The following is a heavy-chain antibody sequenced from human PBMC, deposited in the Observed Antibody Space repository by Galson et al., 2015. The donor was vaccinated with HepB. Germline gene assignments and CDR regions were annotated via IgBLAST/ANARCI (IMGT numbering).Heavy chain of an antibody. CDR2: IWYDGSNK. D-gene: IGHD1-26*01. Sequence: SLRLSCAASGFTFSSYGMHWVRQAPGKGLEWVAVIWYDGSNKYYADSVKGRFTISRDNSKNTLYLLMSSLRAEDTAVYYCARDYAVGGNTGIDYWGQGTLVTVSS. CDR3: ARDYAVGGNTGIDY. J-gene: IGHJ4*02. CDR1: GFTFSSYG. V-gene: IGHV3-33*01.